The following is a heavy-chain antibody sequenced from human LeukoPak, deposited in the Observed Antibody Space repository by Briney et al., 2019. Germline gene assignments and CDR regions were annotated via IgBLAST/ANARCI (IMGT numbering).Heavy chain of an antibody. J-gene: IGHJ6*03. Sequence: ASAEVSCKASGGPFSSYAISWVRQAPGQGPELMGGHIPIFGTANYAQKFQGRVTITADKSTSTAYMELSSLRSEDTAVYYCANGGRYIGRYYYYRDVWGKGTTVTVSS. CDR1: GGPFSSYA. V-gene: IGHV1-69*06. D-gene: IGHD3-16*01. CDR3: ANGGRYIGRYYYYRDV. CDR2: HIPIFGTA.